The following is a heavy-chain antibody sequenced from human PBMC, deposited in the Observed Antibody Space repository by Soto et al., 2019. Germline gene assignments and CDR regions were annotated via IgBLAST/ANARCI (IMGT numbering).Heavy chain of an antibody. Sequence: SVKVSCKASAFTFTSSAVQWVRQARGQRLEWIGWIVVGSGNTNYAQKFQERVTITRDMSTSTAYMELSSLRSEDTAVYYCAADYRGSPWSAWGQGTLVTVSS. CDR2: IVVGSGNT. J-gene: IGHJ5*02. D-gene: IGHD3-10*01. V-gene: IGHV1-58*01. CDR3: AADYRGSPWSA. CDR1: AFTFTSSA.